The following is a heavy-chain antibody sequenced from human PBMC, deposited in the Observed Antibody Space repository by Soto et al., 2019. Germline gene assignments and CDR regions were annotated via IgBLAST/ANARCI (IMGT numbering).Heavy chain of an antibody. Sequence: QVQLVQSGAEVKKPGASVKVSCKASGYTFTSYDINWVRQATGQGLEWMGWMNPNSGNTGYAQKFQGRVNMTRNTSISAAYMEMSSLRSEDTAVYYCARGPITIFHWDWFDPWGQGTLVTVSS. CDR3: ARGPITIFHWDWFDP. CDR1: GYTFTSYD. J-gene: IGHJ5*02. CDR2: MNPNSGNT. V-gene: IGHV1-8*01. D-gene: IGHD3-3*01.